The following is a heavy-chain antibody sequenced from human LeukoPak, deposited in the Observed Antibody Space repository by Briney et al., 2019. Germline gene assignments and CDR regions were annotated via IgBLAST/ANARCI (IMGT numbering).Heavy chain of an antibody. CDR2: MHYSGTT. CDR3: SNDMSIIVATRDFYY. V-gene: IGHV4-59*02. D-gene: IGHD5-12*01. J-gene: IGHJ4*02. CDR1: GGSVTTYF. Sequence: SETLSLTCTVSGGSVTTYFWSWIRQPPGKGLEWIAYMHYSGTTNYNPSLKSRATMSVDTSKNQFSLSLSSVTPADTAVNYFSNDMSIIVATRDFYYRGQGTLVTVSS.